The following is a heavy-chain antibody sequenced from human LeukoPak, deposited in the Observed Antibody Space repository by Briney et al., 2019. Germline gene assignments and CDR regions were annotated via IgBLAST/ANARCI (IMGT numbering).Heavy chain of an antibody. CDR2: INPNSGGT. D-gene: IGHD3-22*01. J-gene: IGHJ3*02. CDR1: GYTFTGYY. CDR3: ARAGLYYYDSSGEAFDI. V-gene: IGHV1-2*06. Sequence: ASVKVSCKASGYTFTGYYMRRVRQAPGQGLEWMGRINPNSGGTNYAQKFQGRVTMTRDTSISTAYMELSRLRSDDTAVYYCARAGLYYYDSSGEAFDIWGQGTMVTVSS.